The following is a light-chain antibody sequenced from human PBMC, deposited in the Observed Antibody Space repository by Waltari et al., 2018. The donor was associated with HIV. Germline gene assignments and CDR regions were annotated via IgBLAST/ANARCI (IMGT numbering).Light chain of an antibody. CDR2: GAS. CDR3: HYYGSSWT. CDR1: QSLTNNY. J-gene: IGKJ1*01. Sequence: EIVLTQSPGTLSLSPGERATLSCRASQSLTNNYLAWYRQKPGQAPRLLIQGASRRATCIPDRFRCSGSGTDFTLTISRLEPEDFVVYHCHYYGSSWTFGQGTKVEIK. V-gene: IGKV3-20*01.